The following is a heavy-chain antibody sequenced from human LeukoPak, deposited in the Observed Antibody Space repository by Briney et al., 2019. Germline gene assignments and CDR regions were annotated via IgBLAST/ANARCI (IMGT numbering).Heavy chain of an antibody. CDR1: GYTLTELS. V-gene: IGHV1-24*01. J-gene: IGHJ4*02. Sequence: ASVKVSWKVFGYTLTELSMHWVRQAPGKGLEWMGGFDPEDGETIYAQKFQGRVTMTEDTSTDTAYMELSSLKSEDTAVYYCATDLSAAGEVAYWGQGTLVTVSS. CDR2: FDPEDGET. D-gene: IGHD6-13*01. CDR3: ATDLSAAGEVAY.